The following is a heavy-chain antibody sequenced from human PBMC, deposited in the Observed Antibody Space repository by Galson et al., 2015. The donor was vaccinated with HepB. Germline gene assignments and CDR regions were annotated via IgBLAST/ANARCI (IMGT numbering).Heavy chain of an antibody. V-gene: IGHV5-51*01. CDR2: VYPDDSNT. CDR1: GYSFTNYW. CDR3: ARGGGYAKMDS. J-gene: IGHJ4*02. D-gene: IGHD5-12*01. Sequence: QSGAEVKKPGESLKVSCKGSGYSFTNYWIAWVRQMPGKGLEVMGTVYPDDSNTRYSPSFQGQVTISADKSISTAYLQWGSLGVSDTATYYCARGGGYAKMDSWGQGTLVTVSS.